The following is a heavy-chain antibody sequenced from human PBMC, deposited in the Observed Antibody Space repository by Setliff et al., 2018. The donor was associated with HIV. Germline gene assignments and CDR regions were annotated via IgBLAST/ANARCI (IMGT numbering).Heavy chain of an antibody. Sequence: ASVKVSCKASGYSFTGYYVNWVRQAPGQGLEWMGRINPKSGEPHYAQSFQGRVTISADESTNTAHMELRSLTSEDTAAYYCTRGALYGLFEFWGPGTLVTVSS. CDR1: GYSFTGYY. CDR3: TRGALYGLFEF. D-gene: IGHD3-10*01. J-gene: IGHJ4*02. CDR2: INPKSGEP. V-gene: IGHV1-69*13.